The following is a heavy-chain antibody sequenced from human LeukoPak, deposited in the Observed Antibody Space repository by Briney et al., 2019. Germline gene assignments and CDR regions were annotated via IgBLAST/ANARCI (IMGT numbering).Heavy chain of an antibody. CDR3: ARYRGLGGGYYFDY. V-gene: IGHV3-7*04. Sequence: GGFLRLSCAVSGFTFSNHWMGWVRQAPGKGLEWVANIKEDGSEKYYVDSVKGRFTISRDNAKNSLHLQMNSLRAEDTAVYYCARYRGLGGGYYFDYWGQGTLVTVSS. J-gene: IGHJ4*02. D-gene: IGHD5-12*01. CDR1: GFTFSNHW. CDR2: IKEDGSEK.